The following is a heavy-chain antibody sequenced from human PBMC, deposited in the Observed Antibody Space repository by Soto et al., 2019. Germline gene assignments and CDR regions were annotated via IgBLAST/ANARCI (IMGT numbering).Heavy chain of an antibody. V-gene: IGHV1-69*06. D-gene: IGHD3-9*01. J-gene: IGHJ4*02. Sequence: AVKVSCKASGGTFSSYAISWVRQAPGQGLEWMGGIIPIFGTANYAQKFQGRVTITADKSTSTAYMELSSLRSEDTAVYYCARNRYDILTGYPYYFDYWGQGTLVTVSS. CDR3: ARNRYDILTGYPYYFDY. CDR1: GGTFSSYA. CDR2: IIPIFGTA.